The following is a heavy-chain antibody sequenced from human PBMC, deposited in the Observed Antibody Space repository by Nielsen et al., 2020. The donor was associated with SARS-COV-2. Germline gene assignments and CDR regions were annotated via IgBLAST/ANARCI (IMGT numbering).Heavy chain of an antibody. D-gene: IGHD2-2*01. Sequence: RQAPGKGLEWIGEINHSGSTNYNPSLKSRVTISVDTSKNQFSLKLSSVTAADTAVYYCARVPAGTDYWGQGTLVTVSS. CDR3: ARVPAGTDY. J-gene: IGHJ4*02. V-gene: IGHV4-34*01. CDR2: INHSGST.